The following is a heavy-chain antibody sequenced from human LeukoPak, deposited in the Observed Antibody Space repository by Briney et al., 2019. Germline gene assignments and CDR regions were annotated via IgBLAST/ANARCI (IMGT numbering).Heavy chain of an antibody. D-gene: IGHD2-21*02. Sequence: PGGSLRLSCAASGFTFSSYWMSWVRQAPGKGLEWVANIKQDGSEKYYVDSVKGRFTISRDNAKNSLYLQMNSLRAEGTAVYYCARDLAYCGGDRYSDPGAFDIWGQGTMVTVSS. J-gene: IGHJ3*02. CDR1: GFTFSSYW. CDR2: IKQDGSEK. V-gene: IGHV3-7*01. CDR3: ARDLAYCGGDRYSDPGAFDI.